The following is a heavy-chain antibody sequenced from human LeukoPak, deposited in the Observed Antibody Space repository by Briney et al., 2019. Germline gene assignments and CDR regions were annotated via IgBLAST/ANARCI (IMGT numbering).Heavy chain of an antibody. D-gene: IGHD6-13*01. V-gene: IGHV3-23*01. CDR1: GFAFSSYG. Sequence: PGGSLRLSCAASGFAFSSYGMSWVRQAPGKGLEWVSAISGSGGSTYYADSVKGRFTISRDNSKNTLYLQMNSLRAEDTAVYYCAKGAYSSSWYYNYWGQGTLVTVSS. CDR3: AKGAYSSSWYYNY. J-gene: IGHJ4*02. CDR2: ISGSGGST.